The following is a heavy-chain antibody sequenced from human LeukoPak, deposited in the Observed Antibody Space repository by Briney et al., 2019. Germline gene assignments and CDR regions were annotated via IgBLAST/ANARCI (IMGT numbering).Heavy chain of an antibody. CDR1: GFTFSGFT. J-gene: IGHJ6*02. V-gene: IGHV3-23*01. D-gene: IGHD4/OR15-4a*01. CDR3: AKDRGASGPASGMDV. CDR2: ISGSGGIT. Sequence: PGGSLRLSCAASGFTFSGFTMSWVCQAPGKGLEWVSAISGSGGITYYAASVRGRFTISRDNSKNTLYLQMNSLRAEDTAVYYCAKDRGASGPASGMDVWGQGTSVTVSS.